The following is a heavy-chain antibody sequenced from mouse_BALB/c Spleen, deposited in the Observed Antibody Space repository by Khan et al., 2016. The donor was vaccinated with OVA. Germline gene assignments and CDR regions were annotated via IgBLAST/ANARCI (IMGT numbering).Heavy chain of an antibody. CDR3: ARQVYPGYFDV. D-gene: IGHD2-1*01. Sequence: MQLQESGPGPVAPSQSLSITCTISGFSLTNYGVHWVRQPAGKGLEWLVVIWSDGRTSYNSALKSRLSISKDNSKSQVFLKVNSLQTDDTAIYYCARQVYPGYFDVWGAGTTVTVSS. V-gene: IGHV2-6-1*01. CDR1: GFSLTNYG. J-gene: IGHJ1*01. CDR2: IWSDGRT.